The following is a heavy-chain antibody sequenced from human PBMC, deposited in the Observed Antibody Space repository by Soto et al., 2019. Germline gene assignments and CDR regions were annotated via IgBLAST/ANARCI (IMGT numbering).Heavy chain of an antibody. J-gene: IGHJ4*02. CDR2: ISYDGSNK. D-gene: IGHD3-16*01. V-gene: IGHV3-30*18. Sequence: QVQLVESGGGVVQPGRSLRLSCAASGFTFSSYGMHWVRQAPGKGLEWVAVISYDGSNKYYADSVKGRFTISRDNSKNTLYLQMNSLRAEDTAVYYCAKELYEVACCNFDYWGQGTLVTVSS. CDR3: AKELYEVACCNFDY. CDR1: GFTFSSYG.